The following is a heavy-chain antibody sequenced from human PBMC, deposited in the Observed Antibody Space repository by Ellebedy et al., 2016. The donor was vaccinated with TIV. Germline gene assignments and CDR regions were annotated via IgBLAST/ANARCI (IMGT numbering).Heavy chain of an antibody. V-gene: IGHV4-31*03. D-gene: IGHD3-3*01. CDR1: GGSISSDAYY. Sequence: SETLSLTXTVFGGSISSDAYYWNWIRQHPGKGLEWIGFIYYIGSTSYNPSLKSRVTISLDTSTNQFSLKLSSVTAADTAVYYCARSSTYYDFWSGLYYYYYYMDVWGKGTTVTVSS. CDR3: ARSSTYYDFWSGLYYYYYYMDV. J-gene: IGHJ6*03. CDR2: IYYIGST.